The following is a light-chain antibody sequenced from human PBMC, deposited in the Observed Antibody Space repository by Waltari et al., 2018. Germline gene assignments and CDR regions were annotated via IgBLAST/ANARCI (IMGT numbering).Light chain of an antibody. Sequence: EIVLTQSPATLSLSPGERATLSCRASQRGGISLAWYQQKPGQSPRLLIYYASNRATGIPGRFSGSGSCTDFTLTISSREPEDFAVYYCQQRSKWPLTFGQGTKVEIK. V-gene: IGKV3-11*01. CDR2: YAS. CDR3: QQRSKWPLT. J-gene: IGKJ1*01. CDR1: QRGGIS.